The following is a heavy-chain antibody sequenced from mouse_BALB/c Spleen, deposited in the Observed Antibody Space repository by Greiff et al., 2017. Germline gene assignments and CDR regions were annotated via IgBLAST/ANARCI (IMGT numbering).Heavy chain of an antibody. CDR1: GYTFTEYT. V-gene: IGHV1-18*01. CDR3: AIDSSGYPFAY. Sequence: EVKLEESGPELVKPGASVKISCKTSGYTFTEYTMHWVKQSHGKSLEWIGGINPNNGGTSYNQKFKGKATLTVDKSSSTAYMQLKSLTSEDSAVYYCAIDSSGYPFAYWGQGTLVTVSA. J-gene: IGHJ3*01. CDR2: INPNNGGT. D-gene: IGHD3-2*01.